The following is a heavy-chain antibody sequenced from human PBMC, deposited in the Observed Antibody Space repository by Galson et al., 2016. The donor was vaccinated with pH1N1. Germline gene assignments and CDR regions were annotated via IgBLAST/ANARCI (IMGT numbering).Heavy chain of an antibody. V-gene: IGHV3-66*02. CDR3: ARGRLPNLADS. Sequence: SLRLSCATSAFNVRSDYLSWIRQAPGKGLEWLSIIYPDGATYDADSLNGRFSISIDNLKNTLHLQMNDLRPEDTGLYYCARGRLPNLADSWGQGTLVTVSS. CDR2: IYPDGAT. CDR1: AFNVRSDY. D-gene: IGHD6-19*01. J-gene: IGHJ4*02.